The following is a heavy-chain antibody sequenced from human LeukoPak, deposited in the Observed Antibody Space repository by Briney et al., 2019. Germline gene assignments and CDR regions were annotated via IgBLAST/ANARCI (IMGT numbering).Heavy chain of an antibody. D-gene: IGHD5-18*01. CDR3: TTAPDTSDY. Sequence: PGGSLRLSCAASGFTFINAWMTWVRQAPGKGLEWIGRIKSRTNGGTTDYATPVKGRFTFSRDDSKSTLYLQMDSLKTEDTAVYYCTTAPDTSDYWGQGTLVTVSS. V-gene: IGHV3-15*01. CDR2: IKSRTNGGTT. J-gene: IGHJ4*02. CDR1: GFTFINAW.